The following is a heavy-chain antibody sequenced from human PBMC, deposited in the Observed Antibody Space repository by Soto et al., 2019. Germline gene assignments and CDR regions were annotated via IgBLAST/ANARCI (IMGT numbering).Heavy chain of an antibody. Sequence: QVQLVESGGGLVKPGGSLRLSCAASGFTFSDYYMSWIRQAPGKGLEWVSYIXSSXXYXXXADSVKXRFTXXRXNAXXXXXXXXXXXXXXXXXXXXXARXQVITMVRGVIINYYYYGMDVW. CDR2: IXSSXXYX. CDR3: ARXQVITMVRGVIINYYYYGMDV. D-gene: IGHD3-10*01. J-gene: IGHJ6*01. V-gene: IGHV3-11*05. CDR1: GFTFSDYY.